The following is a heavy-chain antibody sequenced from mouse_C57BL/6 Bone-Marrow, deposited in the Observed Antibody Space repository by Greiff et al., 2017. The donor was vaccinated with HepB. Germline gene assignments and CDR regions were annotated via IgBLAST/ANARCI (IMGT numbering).Heavy chain of an antibody. CDR1: GFNIKDYY. CDR3: ARPYYGRPYAMGY. D-gene: IGHD1-1*01. V-gene: IGHV14-2*01. CDR2: IDPEDGET. J-gene: IGHJ4*01. Sequence: EVQLQQSGAELVKPGASVKLSCTASGFNIKDYYMHWVKQRTEQGLEWIGRIDPEDGETKYAPKFQGKATITADTSSNTAYLQLSSLTSEDTAVYYCARPYYGRPYAMGYWGQGTSVTVSS.